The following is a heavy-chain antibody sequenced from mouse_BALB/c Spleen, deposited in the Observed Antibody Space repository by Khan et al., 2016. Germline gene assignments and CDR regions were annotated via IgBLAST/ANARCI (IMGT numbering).Heavy chain of an antibody. CDR3: RISTNNA. V-gene: IGHV14-3*02. CDR1: GYNIKDIY. D-gene: IGHD1-3*01. Sequence: VQLQQSGAELVKPAASLKLSCTASGYNIKDIYIHWVKQRPEKGLERIRRTDPANGNTKYDPKFQGKATITADTSSNTAYLQLSSLTSEDTAVXYCRISTNNAWSQGTTLTGSS. CDR2: TDPANGNT. J-gene: IGHJ2*01.